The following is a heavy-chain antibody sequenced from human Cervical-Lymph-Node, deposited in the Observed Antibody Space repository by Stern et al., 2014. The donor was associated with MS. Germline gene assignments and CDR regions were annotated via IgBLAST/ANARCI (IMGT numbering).Heavy chain of an antibody. V-gene: IGHV5-51*01. Sequence: VQLMQSGAEAKKPGESLKISCKGSGYNFGDYWIGWVRPKPGQGLEWMGTILPADSDMRYSPTFEGQVTISADDSISTAFLQSSSLKASDTGIYYCARHQPAATFAMDVWGQGTTVIVSS. D-gene: IGHD2-2*01. CDR1: GYNFGDYW. J-gene: IGHJ6*02. CDR2: ILPADSDM. CDR3: ARHQPAATFAMDV.